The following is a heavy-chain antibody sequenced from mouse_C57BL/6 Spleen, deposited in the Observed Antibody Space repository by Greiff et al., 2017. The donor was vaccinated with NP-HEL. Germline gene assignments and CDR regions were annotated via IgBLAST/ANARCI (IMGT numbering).Heavy chain of an antibody. CDR1: GFTFSDYG. V-gene: IGHV5-17*01. J-gene: IGHJ4*01. Sequence: DVHLVESGGGLVKPGGSLKLSCAASGFTFSDYGMHWVRQAPEKGLEWVAYISSGSSTIYYADTVKGRFTISRDNAKNTLFLQMTSLRSEDTAMYYWARGDYRYYAMDYWGQGTSVTVSS. CDR3: ARGDYRYYAMDY. CDR2: ISSGSSTI. D-gene: IGHD5-5*01.